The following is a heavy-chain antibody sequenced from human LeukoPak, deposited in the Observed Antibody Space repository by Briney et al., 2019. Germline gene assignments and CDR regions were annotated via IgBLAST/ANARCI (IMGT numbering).Heavy chain of an antibody. CDR2: IYYSGST. V-gene: IGHV4-59*01. Sequence: PSETLSLTCTVSGGSISSYYWSWIRQPPGKGLEWIGYIYYSGSTNYNPSLKSRVTISVDTSKNQFSLKLSSATAADTAVYYCARSDYYDSSGYYSVDYWGQGTLVTVSS. CDR3: ARSDYYDSSGYYSVDY. D-gene: IGHD3-22*01. CDR1: GGSISSYY. J-gene: IGHJ4*02.